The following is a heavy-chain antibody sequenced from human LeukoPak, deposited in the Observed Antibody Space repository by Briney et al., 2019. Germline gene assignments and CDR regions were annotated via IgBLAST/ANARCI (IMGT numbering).Heavy chain of an antibody. V-gene: IGHV4-34*01. Sequence: PSETLSLTCAVYGGSFSGCYWSWIRQPPGKGLEWIGEINHSGSTNYNPSLKSRVTISVDTSKNQFSLKLSSVTAADTAVYYCARDFSEQQLVYPAYFDYWGQGTLVTVSS. CDR1: GGSFSGCY. J-gene: IGHJ4*02. CDR2: INHSGST. CDR3: ARDFSEQQLVYPAYFDY. D-gene: IGHD6-13*01.